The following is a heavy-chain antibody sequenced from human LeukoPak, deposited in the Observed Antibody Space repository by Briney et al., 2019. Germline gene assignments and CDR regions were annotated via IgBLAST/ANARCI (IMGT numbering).Heavy chain of an antibody. CDR2: INSDGSST. Sequence: PGGSLRLSCAASGFTLSSYWMHWVRQAPGKRLVWVSRINSDGSSTSYADSVKGRFTISRDNAKNTLYLQMSSLRAEDTAVYYCARVKTYTAIVRYGGYQERDYFDCWGQGTLVTVSS. J-gene: IGHJ4*02. D-gene: IGHD5-18*01. V-gene: IGHV3-74*01. CDR3: ARVKTYTAIVRYGGYQERDYFDC. CDR1: GFTLSSYW.